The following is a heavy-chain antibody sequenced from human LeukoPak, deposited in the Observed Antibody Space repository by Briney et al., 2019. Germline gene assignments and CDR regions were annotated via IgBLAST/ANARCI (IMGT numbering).Heavy chain of an antibody. D-gene: IGHD4-11*01. V-gene: IGHV3-7*03. CDR2: IKPDGSEK. Sequence: GGSLRLSCVVSGFTFGSSWMSWVRQAPGKGLEWVTNIKPDGSEKYYVDSVKGRFTISRDNSRNSLYLDINNLRTEDTAIYYCAKDRDSNWYPYFEYWGQGTLITVSS. CDR1: GFTFGSSW. CDR3: AKDRDSNWYPYFEY. J-gene: IGHJ4*02.